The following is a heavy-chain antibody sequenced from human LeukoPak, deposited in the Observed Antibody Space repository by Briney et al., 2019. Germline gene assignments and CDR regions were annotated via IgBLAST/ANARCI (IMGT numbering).Heavy chain of an antibody. D-gene: IGHD3-22*01. CDR3: AREGLSGDSSGYLLP. CDR2: INPNSGDT. CDR1: GYTFTGYY. V-gene: IGHV1-2*02. Sequence: ASVKVSCKASGYTFTGYYMHWVRQAPGQGLEWMGWINPNSGDTNYAQKFQGRVTMTRDTSISTAYMELSRLRSDDTAVYYCAREGLSGDSSGYLLPWGQGTLVTVSS. J-gene: IGHJ5*02.